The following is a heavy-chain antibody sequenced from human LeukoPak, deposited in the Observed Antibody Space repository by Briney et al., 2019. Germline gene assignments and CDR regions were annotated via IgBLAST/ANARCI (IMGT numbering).Heavy chain of an antibody. CDR3: ANGDSGTYYNPLWF. Sequence: GGSLRLSCAASGFTFDDYGMSWVRQAPGKGLEWVSGINWNGGSTGYADSVKGRFTISRDNAKNSLYLQMNSLRPEDTALYYCANGDSGTYYNPLWFWGQGTLVTVSS. CDR2: INWNGGST. D-gene: IGHD3-10*01. CDR1: GFTFDDYG. V-gene: IGHV3-20*04. J-gene: IGHJ4*02.